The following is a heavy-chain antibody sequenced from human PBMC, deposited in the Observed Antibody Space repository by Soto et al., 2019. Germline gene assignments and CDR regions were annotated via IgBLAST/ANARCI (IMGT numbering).Heavy chain of an antibody. J-gene: IGHJ4*02. V-gene: IGHV5-10-1*01. D-gene: IGHD3-10*01. CDR2: IDPSDSFA. CDR3: ARHQSGSGNSNFDF. CDR1: EYSFPIYW. Sequence: GESLKISCQAFEYSFPIYWISWVRHLPGAGLEWMGRIDPSDSFATYDPSFQGHVTISVDKSTRIVYLQWRSLKASDTATYYCARHQSGSGNSNFDFWGQGTPVTVS.